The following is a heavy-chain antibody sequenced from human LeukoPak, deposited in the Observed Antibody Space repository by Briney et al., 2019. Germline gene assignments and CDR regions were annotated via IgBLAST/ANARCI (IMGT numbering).Heavy chain of an antibody. CDR2: IYYGGST. CDR1: GASISSSDYY. V-gene: IGHV4-39*01. CDR3: ARHSYYYDSSGYCYSFDS. J-gene: IGHJ4*02. D-gene: IGHD3-22*01. Sequence: SETLSLTCTVSGASISSSDYYWGWIRQPPGKGLEWIGSIYYGGSTYYNPSLKSRVTISVDTSTNQFSLKLTSVTAADTAVYYCARHSYYYDSSGYCYSFDSWGQGTLVTVSS.